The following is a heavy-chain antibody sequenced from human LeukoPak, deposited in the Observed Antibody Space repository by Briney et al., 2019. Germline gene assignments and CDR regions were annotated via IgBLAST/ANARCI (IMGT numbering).Heavy chain of an antibody. V-gene: IGHV3-66*01. Sequence: GGSLRLSCAASPFIVNSNFMGWVRQAPGKGLEWVSVLYSGGSTYYTDSVKGRFTISRDNPRSTLYLQMNGLRAEVTAVYYCARGKSGSSLGRVNYWGQGTLVSVSS. D-gene: IGHD1-26*01. J-gene: IGHJ4*02. CDR3: ARGKSGSSLGRVNY. CDR2: LYSGGST. CDR1: PFIVNSNF.